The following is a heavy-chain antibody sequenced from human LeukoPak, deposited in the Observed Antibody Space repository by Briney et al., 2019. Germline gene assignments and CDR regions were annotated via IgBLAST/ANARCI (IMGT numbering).Heavy chain of an antibody. CDR2: ISSSGTTI. V-gene: IGHV3-48*03. J-gene: IGHJ4*02. Sequence: QAGGSLRLSCGASGFTFSSYEMNWVRQAPGKGLEWVSYISSSGTTIYYADAVKGRFTISRDNAKNSLYLQMNSLRAEDTAVYYCARRWGDSSSPLDSWGQGTLVTVSS. CDR1: GFTFSSYE. D-gene: IGHD3-22*01. CDR3: ARRWGDSSSPLDS.